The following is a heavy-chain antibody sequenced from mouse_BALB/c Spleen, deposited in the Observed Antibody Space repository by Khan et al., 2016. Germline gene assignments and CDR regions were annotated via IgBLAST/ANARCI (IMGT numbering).Heavy chain of an antibody. CDR2: ISYSGST. J-gene: IGHJ4*01. D-gene: IGHD1-1*01. V-gene: IGHV3-8*02. Sequence: EVELVESGPSLVKPSQTLSLTCSVTGDSINSNYWNWIRKFPGNKLEYMGYISYSGSTYYNPSLKSRISITRDTSKNQYYLQLNSVTTEDTATYXCARYGRDAMDYWGQGTSVTVSS. CDR1: GDSINSNY. CDR3: ARYGRDAMDY.